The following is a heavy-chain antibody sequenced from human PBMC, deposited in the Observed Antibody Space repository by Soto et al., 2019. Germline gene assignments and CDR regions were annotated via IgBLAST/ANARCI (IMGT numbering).Heavy chain of an antibody. D-gene: IGHD3-10*01. CDR1: GFTFSNYA. CDR3: AKNYYFDQ. Sequence: EVQLLDSGGGLVQLGGSLRLSCAASGFTFSNYAMSWVRQAPGKGLEWVSSIGVGGDTYYADSVKGRFTFSRDNSKNTLHLRMNSLSAEDTAVYYCAKNYYFDQWGQGTLVTVSS. CDR2: IGVGGDT. J-gene: IGHJ4*02. V-gene: IGHV3-23*01.